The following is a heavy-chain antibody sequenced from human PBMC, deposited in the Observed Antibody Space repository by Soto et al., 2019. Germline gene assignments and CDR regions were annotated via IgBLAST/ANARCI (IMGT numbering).Heavy chain of an antibody. D-gene: IGHD2-21*01. Sequence: GSLRISLSGSGFTFNNALISWVRQDPGKGLEWVGRIKKETDGGTTDYAASVKGRFSISRDDSKNTVFLQMNSLRTEDTAVYYCTTVFLWSYYFDNWGPGTLVTVSS. CDR3: TTVFLWSYYFDN. V-gene: IGHV3-15*01. CDR1: GFTFNNAL. CDR2: IKKETDGGTT. J-gene: IGHJ4*02.